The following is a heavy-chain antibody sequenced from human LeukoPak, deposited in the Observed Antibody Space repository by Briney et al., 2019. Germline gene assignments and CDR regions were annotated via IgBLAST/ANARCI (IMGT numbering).Heavy chain of an antibody. V-gene: IGHV2-70*11. CDR1: GFSLSTSGMC. D-gene: IGHD3-3*01. J-gene: IGHJ4*02. Sequence: SGPALVKPTQTLTLTCTFSGFSLSTSGMCVSWIRQPPGKALEWLARIDWDDDKYYNPSLKTKLTISKDTSKNQVVLTMTNMDPVDTATYYCARISNTIFRVVPLDYWGQGTLVTVSS. CDR2: IDWDDDK. CDR3: ARISNTIFRVVPLDY.